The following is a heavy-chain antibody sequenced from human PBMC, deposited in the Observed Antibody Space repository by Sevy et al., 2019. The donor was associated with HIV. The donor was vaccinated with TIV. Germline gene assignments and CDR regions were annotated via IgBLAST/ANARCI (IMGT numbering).Heavy chain of an antibody. CDR2: INHSGST. J-gene: IGHJ3*02. Sequence: SETLSLTCAVYGGSFSAYYWNWIRQPPGKGLEWIGEINHSGSTNYNPSLKSRVTISVDTSKNQFSLKVSSVTAADTALYYCARDGGDDDYGSAFDIWGQGTMVTVSS. CDR1: GGSFSAYY. V-gene: IGHV4-34*01. CDR3: ARDGGDDDYGSAFDI. D-gene: IGHD4-17*01.